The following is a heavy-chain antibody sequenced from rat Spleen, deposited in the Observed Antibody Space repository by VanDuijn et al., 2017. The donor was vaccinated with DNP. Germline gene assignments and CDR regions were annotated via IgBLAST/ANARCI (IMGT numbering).Heavy chain of an antibody. CDR1: GFTFSDYF. CDR3: ARHRTTSPYYYFMDA. J-gene: IGHJ4*01. D-gene: IGHD1-10*01. V-gene: IGHV5-29*01. CDR2: ISYDGRSA. Sequence: EVKLVESGGGLVQPGKSLKLSCAASGFTFSDYFMAWARQAPTKGLEWVAAISYDGRSAYYRDSVKGRFTISRDNEKNILCLQMDSLRSEDTATYYCARHRTTSPYYYFMDAWGQGASVTVSS.